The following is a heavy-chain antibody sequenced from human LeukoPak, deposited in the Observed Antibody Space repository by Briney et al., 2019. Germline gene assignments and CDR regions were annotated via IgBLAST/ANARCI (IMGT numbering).Heavy chain of an antibody. CDR1: GFTFSSYA. CDR2: ISYDGSNK. V-gene: IGHV3-30-3*01. J-gene: IGHJ4*02. D-gene: IGHD3-10*01. Sequence: GGSLRLACAAPGFTFSSYAMHWVRQAPGKGLGWVAVISYDGSNKSYADSVKGRFTISRDNPKNSLYLQMNSLRDEDTGVYYCARARTGMRDFDYWGQGTLVTVSS. CDR3: ARARTGMRDFDY.